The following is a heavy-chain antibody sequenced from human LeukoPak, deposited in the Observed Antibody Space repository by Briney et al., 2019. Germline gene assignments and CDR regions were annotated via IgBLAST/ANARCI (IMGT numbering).Heavy chain of an antibody. CDR3: ARGGDSSSWSTSNWFDP. CDR1: GYTFTGYY. D-gene: IGHD6-13*01. Sequence: ASVKVSCKASGYTFTGYYMHCVRHAPGQGLEWMGWINPNSGGTNYAQKFQGRVTMTRDTSISTAYMELSRLRSDDTAVYYCARGGDSSSWSTSNWFDPWGQGTLVTVSS. J-gene: IGHJ5*02. CDR2: INPNSGGT. V-gene: IGHV1-2*02.